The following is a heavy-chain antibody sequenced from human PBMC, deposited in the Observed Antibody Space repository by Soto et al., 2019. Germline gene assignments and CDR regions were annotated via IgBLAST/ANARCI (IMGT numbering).Heavy chain of an antibody. D-gene: IGHD3-10*01. J-gene: IGHJ5*02. CDR3: ARDFGDYGYWFDP. V-gene: IGHV1-2*04. Sequence: QVQLVQSGAEVKKPGASVKVSCKASGYTFTGYYMHWVRQAPGQGPEWMGWINPNSGGTNYAQKFQGWVTMTRDTSISTAYMELSRLRSDDTAVYYCARDFGDYGYWFDPWGQGTLVTVSS. CDR2: INPNSGGT. CDR1: GYTFTGYY.